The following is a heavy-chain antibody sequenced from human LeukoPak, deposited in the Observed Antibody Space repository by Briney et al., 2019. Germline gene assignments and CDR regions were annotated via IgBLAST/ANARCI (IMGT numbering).Heavy chain of an antibody. CDR1: GYTLTELS. CDR2: FDPEDGET. CDR3: ATGTAYCGGDCYSANFDY. D-gene: IGHD2-21*02. V-gene: IGHV1-24*01. Sequence: ASVKVSCKVSGYTLTELSMHWVRQAPGKGLDWMGGFDPEDGETIYAQKFQGRVTMTEDTSTDTAYMELSSLRSEDTAVYYCATGTAYCGGDCYSANFDYWGQGTLVTVSS. J-gene: IGHJ4*02.